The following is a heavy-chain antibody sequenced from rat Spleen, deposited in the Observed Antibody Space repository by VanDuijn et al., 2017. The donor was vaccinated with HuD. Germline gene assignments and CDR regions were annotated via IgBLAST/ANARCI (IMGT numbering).Heavy chain of an antibody. Sequence: EVKLVESGGGLVQPGRSLKLSCAASGFNFNDHWMGWVRQAPGKGLEWIGEINKAGSTINYTPSLKGKFTISRDNAQNTLYLQMSKLGSEDTAIYYCARARYYSSHGDYFDYWGQGVMVTVSS. CDR2: INKAGSTI. CDR3: ARARYYSSHGDYFDY. V-gene: IGHV4-2*01. D-gene: IGHD1-2*01. CDR1: GFNFNDHW. J-gene: IGHJ2*01.